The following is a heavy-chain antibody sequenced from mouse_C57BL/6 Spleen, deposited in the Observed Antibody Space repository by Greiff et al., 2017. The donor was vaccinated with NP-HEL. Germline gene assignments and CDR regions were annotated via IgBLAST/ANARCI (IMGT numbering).Heavy chain of an antibody. Sequence: EVQLQQSGPELVKPGASVKMSCKASGYTFTDYNMHWVKQSHGKSLEWIGYINPNNGGTSYNQKFKGKATLTVNKSSSTAYMELRSLTSEDSAVYYCARWIYYGYGGDYWGQGTTLTVSS. CDR2: INPNNGGT. D-gene: IGHD2-2*01. V-gene: IGHV1-22*01. J-gene: IGHJ2*01. CDR3: ARWIYYGYGGDY. CDR1: GYTFTDYN.